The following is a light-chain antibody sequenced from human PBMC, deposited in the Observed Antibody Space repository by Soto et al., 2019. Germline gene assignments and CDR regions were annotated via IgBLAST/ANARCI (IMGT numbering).Light chain of an antibody. V-gene: IGKV3-15*01. CDR1: QSVSSN. CDR2: DAF. J-gene: IGKJ4*01. CDR3: QQYNVWPLT. Sequence: EIVMTQSPATLSVSPGERATLSCRASQSVSSNLAWYQQKPGQTPKLLIYDAFTRAPGIPARFSGSGSGTEFALTISSLQSEDFAVYYCQQYNVWPLTFGGGTKVEFK.